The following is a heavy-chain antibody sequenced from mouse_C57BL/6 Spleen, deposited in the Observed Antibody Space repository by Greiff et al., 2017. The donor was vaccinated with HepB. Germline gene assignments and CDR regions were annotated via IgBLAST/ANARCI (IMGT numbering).Heavy chain of an antibody. V-gene: IGHV1-82*01. CDR2: YYPGDGDT. D-gene: IGHD2-3*01. CDR3: ASLGDGYYWYFDV. CDR1: GYAFSSSW. J-gene: IGHJ1*03. Sequence: VQVVESGPELVKPGASVKISCKASGYAFSSSWMNWVKQRHGRGLVWSGRYYPGDGDTNYNGKFKGKVTLTADKSSSTAYMQLSSLTSEDSAVYFCASLGDGYYWYFDVWGTGTTVTVSS.